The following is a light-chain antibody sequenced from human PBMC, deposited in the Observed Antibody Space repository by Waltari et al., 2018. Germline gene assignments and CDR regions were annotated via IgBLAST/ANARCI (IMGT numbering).Light chain of an antibody. CDR1: QSLSSY. Sequence: EIVLTQSPDTLSFSPGARATLPCRASQSLSSYLAWYQQKPGQAPRLLIYDASNRATGIPARFSGSGSGADFTLTISSLEPEDFAVYYCQQRSNWPPITFGQGTRLEIK. CDR2: DAS. V-gene: IGKV3-11*01. CDR3: QQRSNWPPIT. J-gene: IGKJ5*01.